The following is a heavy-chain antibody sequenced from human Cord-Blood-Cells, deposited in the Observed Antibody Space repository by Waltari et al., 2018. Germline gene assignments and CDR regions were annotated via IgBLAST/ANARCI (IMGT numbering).Heavy chain of an antibody. CDR1: GGSISSYY. Sequence: QVQLQESGPGLVKPSETLSLTCTVSGGSISSYYWSWIRQPPGKGLEWIGYIYYSRSTNYNPSLKSRVTISVDTSKNQFSLKLSSVTAADTAVYYCARGHYSNYWFDPWGQGTLVTVSS. D-gene: IGHD4-4*01. CDR3: ARGHYSNYWFDP. CDR2: IYYSRST. V-gene: IGHV4-59*01. J-gene: IGHJ5*02.